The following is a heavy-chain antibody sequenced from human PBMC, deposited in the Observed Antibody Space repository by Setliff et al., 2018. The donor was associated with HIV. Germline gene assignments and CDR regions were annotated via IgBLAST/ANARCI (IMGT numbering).Heavy chain of an antibody. CDR2: ISWNGRST. CDR3: ARVATSTRGDNWFDP. J-gene: IGHJ5*02. CDR1: GFSFDDYG. V-gene: IGHV3-20*04. D-gene: IGHD2-2*01. Sequence: PGGSLRLSCAASGFSFDDYGMSWVRQRPGKGLEWVSAISWNGRSTNSADSVKGRFTISRDNAKNSLYLQMNSLRAEDTALYYCARVATSTRGDNWFDPWGQGTLVTVPQ.